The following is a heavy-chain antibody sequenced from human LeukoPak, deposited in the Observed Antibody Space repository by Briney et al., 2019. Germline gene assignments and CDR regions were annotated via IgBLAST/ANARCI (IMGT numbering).Heavy chain of an antibody. CDR2: IYYSGGT. V-gene: IGHV4-31*03. J-gene: IGHJ4*02. CDR1: GGSISSGGYY. CDR3: AREDDSSGYYDY. D-gene: IGHD3-22*01. Sequence: SETLSLTCTVSGGSISSGGYYWSWIRQHPGKGLEWIGYIYYSGGTYYNPSLKSRVTISVDTSKNQFSLKLSSVTAADTAVYYCAREDDSSGYYDYWGQGTLVTVSS.